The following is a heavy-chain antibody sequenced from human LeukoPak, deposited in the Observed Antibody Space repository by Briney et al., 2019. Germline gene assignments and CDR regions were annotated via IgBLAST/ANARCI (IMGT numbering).Heavy chain of an antibody. Sequence: PSETLSLTCAVSGGSISSGGYSWSWIRQPPGKGLEWIGYIYHSGSTYYNLSLKSRVTISVDRSKNQFSLKLSSVTAADTAVYYCARVHGARWYLDYWGQGTLVTVSS. CDR2: IYHSGST. CDR1: GGSISSGGYS. V-gene: IGHV4-30-2*01. CDR3: ARVHGARWYLDY. D-gene: IGHD3-10*01. J-gene: IGHJ4*02.